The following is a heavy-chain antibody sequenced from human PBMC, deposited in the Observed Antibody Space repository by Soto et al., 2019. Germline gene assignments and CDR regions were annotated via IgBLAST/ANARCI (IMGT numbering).Heavy chain of an antibody. V-gene: IGHV4-34*01. D-gene: IGHD5-18*01. CDR3: ARGYSFGLVGYYFDY. Sequence: SETLSLTCAVYGGSFSGYYWTWIRQPPGKGLEWIGDITHTGSTNYSPSLKSRITFSLDTSKDQFSLKLNSVTAADTAIYFCARGYSFGLVGYYFDYWSQGAPVTVSS. J-gene: IGHJ4*02. CDR1: GGSFSGYY. CDR2: ITHTGST.